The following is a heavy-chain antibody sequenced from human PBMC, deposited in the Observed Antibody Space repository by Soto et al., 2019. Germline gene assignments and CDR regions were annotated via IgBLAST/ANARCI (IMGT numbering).Heavy chain of an antibody. CDR2: INPNSGGT. D-gene: IGHD3-16*02. J-gene: IGHJ3*02. V-gene: IGHV1-2*04. CDR3: ARIDHRYDAFDI. CDR1: GFTFTSSA. Sequence: VQVSCKASGFTFTSSAVQWVRQAPGQGLEWMGWINPNSGGTNYAQKFQGWVTMTRDTSTSTAYMELSRLRSDDTAVYYCARIDHRYDAFDIWGQGTMVTVS.